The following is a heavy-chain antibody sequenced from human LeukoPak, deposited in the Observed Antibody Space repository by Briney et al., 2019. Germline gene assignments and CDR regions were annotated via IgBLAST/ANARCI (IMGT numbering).Heavy chain of an antibody. J-gene: IGHJ4*02. CDR1: GFIFSSYA. V-gene: IGHV3-23*01. CDR2: ISNSGGST. Sequence: PGGSLRLSCAASGFIFSSYAMSWVRQAPGKGLEWVSFISNSGGSTYYTDSVKGRFTISRDNSKNTLYLQMNALRAEDTAVYYCARAXXXDYWGQGTPITVSS. CDR3: ARAXXXDY.